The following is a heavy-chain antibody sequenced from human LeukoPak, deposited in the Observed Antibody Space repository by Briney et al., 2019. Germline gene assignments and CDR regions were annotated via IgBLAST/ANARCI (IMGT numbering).Heavy chain of an antibody. D-gene: IGHD6-19*01. J-gene: IGHJ4*02. CDR2: IYYSGST. Sequence: SETLSLTCTVSGGSISSYYWSWIRQPPGKGLEWIGYIYYSGSTNYNPSLKSRVTISADTSKNQFSLKLSSVTAADTAVYYCARGKRYSSGYFDYWGQGTLVTVSS. CDR1: GGSISSYY. V-gene: IGHV4-59*01. CDR3: ARGKRYSSGYFDY.